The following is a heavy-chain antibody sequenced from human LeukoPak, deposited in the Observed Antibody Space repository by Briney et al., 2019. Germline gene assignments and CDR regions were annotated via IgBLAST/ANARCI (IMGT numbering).Heavy chain of an antibody. CDR2: INPNSGGT. CDR1: GYTFTGYY. V-gene: IGHV1-2*06. D-gene: IGHD3-10*01. J-gene: IGHJ1*01. Sequence: ASVKVSCKASGYTFTGYYMHWVRQAPGQGLEWMGRINPNSGGTNYAQKFQGRVTMTRDTPISTAYMELSRLRSDDTAVYYCARVYYYGSGSYSAGAEYFQHWGQGTLVTVSS. CDR3: ARVYYYGSGSYSAGAEYFQH.